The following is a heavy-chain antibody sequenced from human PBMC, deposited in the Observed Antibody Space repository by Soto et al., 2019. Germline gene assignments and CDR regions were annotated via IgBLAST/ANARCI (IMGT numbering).Heavy chain of an antibody. CDR2: IIPIFGTA. D-gene: IGHD6-19*01. J-gene: IGHJ4*02. V-gene: IGHV1-69*12. CDR3: ARFASSGWARNPTDY. Sequence: QVQLVQSGAEVKKPGSSVKVSCKASGGTFSSYAISWVRQAPGQGLEWMGGIIPIFGTANYAQKFQGRVTIXXDXSXXTAYMELSSLRSEDTAVYYCARFASSGWARNPTDYWGQGTLVTVSS. CDR1: GGTFSSYA.